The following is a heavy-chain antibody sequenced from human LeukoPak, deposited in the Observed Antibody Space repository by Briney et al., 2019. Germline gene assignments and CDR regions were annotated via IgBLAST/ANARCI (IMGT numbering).Heavy chain of an antibody. CDR1: GFTFSSYG. V-gene: IGHV3-30*02. Sequence: GGSLRLSCAASGFTFSSYGMHWVRQAPGKGLEWVAFIRYDGSNKYYADSVKGRFTISRDNSKNTLYLQMNSLRAEDTAVYYCAKARNMVRGNNWFDPWGQGTLVTVSS. J-gene: IGHJ5*02. D-gene: IGHD3-10*01. CDR2: IRYDGSNK. CDR3: AKARNMVRGNNWFDP.